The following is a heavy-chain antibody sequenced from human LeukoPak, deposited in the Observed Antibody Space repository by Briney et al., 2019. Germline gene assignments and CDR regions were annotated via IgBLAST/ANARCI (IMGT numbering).Heavy chain of an antibody. CDR1: GGSISSGSYY. V-gene: IGHV4-61*02. CDR3: ARVEGEGSWFEHYYYYYYMDV. CDR2: IYTSGST. D-gene: IGHD3-10*01. Sequence: SETLSLTCTVSGGSISSGSYYWSWIRQPAGKGLEWIGRIYTSGSTNYNPSLKSRVTISVDTSKNQFSLKLSSVTAADTAVYYCARVEGEGSWFEHYYYYYYMDVWGKGTTVTISS. J-gene: IGHJ6*03.